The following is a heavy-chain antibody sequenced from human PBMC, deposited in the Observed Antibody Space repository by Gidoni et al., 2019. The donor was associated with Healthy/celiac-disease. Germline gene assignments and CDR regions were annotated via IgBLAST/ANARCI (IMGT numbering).Heavy chain of an antibody. V-gene: IGHV1-18*01. Sequence: VQLVQSGAEVKKPWASVKASCKAPGYTFTSYRISWVGQAPGQGLEWRGWISAYDDNTNDAQKLQGRVTMTTDTSTSTAYMELRSLKSDDTAVYYCARGGPAIAVRRRLLFDYWGQGTLVTVSS. CDR1: GYTFTSYR. D-gene: IGHD6-19*01. CDR3: ARGGPAIAVRRRLLFDY. CDR2: ISAYDDNT. J-gene: IGHJ4*02.